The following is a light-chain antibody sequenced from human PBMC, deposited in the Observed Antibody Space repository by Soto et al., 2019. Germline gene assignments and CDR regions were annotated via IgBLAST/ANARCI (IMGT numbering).Light chain of an antibody. CDR3: QQYGRP. CDR2: GAS. J-gene: IGKJ1*01. V-gene: IGKV3-20*01. Sequence: EIWLTQSPCTLSLSPGERATLSCRASQSLTSEYLAWYQQKPGQTPSLLIHGASSRATGIPERFSGSGSGTDFTLTISRLEPEDSAVYYCQQYGRPFGQGTKVDIK. CDR1: QSLTSEY.